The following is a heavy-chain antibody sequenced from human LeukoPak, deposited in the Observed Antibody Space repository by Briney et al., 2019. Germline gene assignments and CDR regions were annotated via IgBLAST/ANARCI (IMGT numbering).Heavy chain of an antibody. CDR3: AKSGIEAAGSLVYFDY. CDR1: GFTFSSYG. D-gene: IGHD6-13*01. V-gene: IGHV3-30*18. J-gene: IGHJ4*02. CDR2: ISYDGSNK. Sequence: GGSLRLSCAASGFTFSSYGMHWVRQAPCKGLECVAIISYDGSNKYYTDSVKGRFTISRDNSKNTLYLQMNSLRAEGPAVYYCAKSGIEAAGSLVYFDYWGQGTLVTASS.